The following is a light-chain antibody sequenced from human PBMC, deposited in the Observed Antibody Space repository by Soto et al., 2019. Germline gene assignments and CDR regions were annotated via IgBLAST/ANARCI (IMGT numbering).Light chain of an antibody. V-gene: IGKV3-20*01. CDR1: QSVRTY. CDR2: GAS. Sequence: EIVLTQSPATLSLSPGERATLSCRASQSVRTYLAWYQQKPGQAPRILIYGASSRATGIPDRFSVSGSGTDFTLTISRMDPEDFAVDDCQQYGSSGTFGQGTKVDIK. CDR3: QQYGSSGT. J-gene: IGKJ1*01.